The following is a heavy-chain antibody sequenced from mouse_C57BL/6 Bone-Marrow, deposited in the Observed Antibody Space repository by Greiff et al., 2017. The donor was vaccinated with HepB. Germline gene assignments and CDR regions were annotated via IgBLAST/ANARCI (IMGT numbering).Heavy chain of an antibody. D-gene: IGHD1-1*01. CDR2: IDPSDSYT. CDR1: GYTFTSYW. Sequence: QVQLKQPGAELVMPGASVKLSCKASGYTFTSYWMHWVKQRPGQGLEWIGEIDPSDSYTNYNQKFKGKSTLTVDKSSSTAYMQLSSLTSEDSAVYYCARRKDYYGSRGYFDVWGTGTTVTVSS. J-gene: IGHJ1*03. CDR3: ARRKDYYGSRGYFDV. V-gene: IGHV1-69*01.